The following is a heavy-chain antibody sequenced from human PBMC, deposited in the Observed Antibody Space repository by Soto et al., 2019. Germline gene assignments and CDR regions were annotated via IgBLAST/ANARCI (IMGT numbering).Heavy chain of an antibody. CDR2: ISGSGGST. D-gene: IGHD2-15*01. V-gene: IGHV3-23*01. J-gene: IGHJ4*02. CDR3: AKDRMGFCSGGSCPIDY. Sequence: GGSLRLSCAASGFTFSSYAMSWVRQAPGKGLEWVSAISGSGGSTYYADSVKGRFTISRDNSKNTLYLQMSGLRAEDTAIYYCAKDRMGFCSGGSCPIDYWGQGTLVTVSS. CDR1: GFTFSSYA.